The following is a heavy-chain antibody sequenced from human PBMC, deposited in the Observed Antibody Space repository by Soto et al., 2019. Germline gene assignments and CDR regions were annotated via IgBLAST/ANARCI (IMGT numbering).Heavy chain of an antibody. CDR1: GGSFSGYY. J-gene: IGHJ4*02. V-gene: IGHV4-34*01. Sequence: SQTLSLTCAVYGGSFSGYYWSWIRQPPGKGLEWIGEINHSGSTNYNPSLKSRVTISVDTSKNQFSLKLGSVTAADTAVYYCARSGPPPGTGDYWGQVTLVTVSS. CDR3: ARSGPPPGTGDY. D-gene: IGHD1-1*01. CDR2: INHSGST.